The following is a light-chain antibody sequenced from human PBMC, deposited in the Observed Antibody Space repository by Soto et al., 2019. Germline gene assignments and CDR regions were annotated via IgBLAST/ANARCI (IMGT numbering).Light chain of an antibody. CDR1: RSVSSSY. CDR2: GTS. CDR3: QQSYSTPS. J-gene: IGKJ1*01. Sequence: EIVLTQSPGTLSLSPGERASLSFRASRSVSSSYLAWYQQKPGQAPRLLIYGTSSRATGIPDRFSGSGSGTDFTLTISSLQPEDFATYYCQQSYSTPSFGQGTKVDI. V-gene: IGKV3-20*01.